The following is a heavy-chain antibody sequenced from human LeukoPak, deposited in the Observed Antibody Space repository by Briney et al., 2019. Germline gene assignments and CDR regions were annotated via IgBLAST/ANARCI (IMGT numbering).Heavy chain of an antibody. J-gene: IGHJ3*02. CDR2: IYYSGST. D-gene: IGHD2/OR15-2a*01. V-gene: IGHV4-59*08. CDR1: GGSISSYY. CDR3: AEPVFYRLECNNSRLQSLGDCFYI. Sequence: PSETLSLTCTVSGGSISSYYWSWIRQPPGKGLEWIGYIYYSGSTNYNPSLKSRVTISVDTSKNQFSLKLSSVTAADTAVYYCAEPVFYRLECNNSRLQSLGDCFYILGQG.